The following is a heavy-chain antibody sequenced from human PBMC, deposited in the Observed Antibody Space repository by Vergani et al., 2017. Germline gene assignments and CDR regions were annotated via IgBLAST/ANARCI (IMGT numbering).Heavy chain of an antibody. CDR1: GYTFTDYF. Sequence: QVQLVQSGAEVKKPGASVKVSCKASGYTFTDYFMHWVRQAPGQGLEWMGWINPNSGGTNYAQKFQGRVTMTRETSISTAYMELSNLRSDDPAVYYCARVGTSSNRDYFDYWCQGTLVTASS. V-gene: IGHV1-2*02. CDR2: INPNSGGT. CDR3: ARVGTSSNRDYFDY. D-gene: IGHD2-2*01. J-gene: IGHJ4*02.